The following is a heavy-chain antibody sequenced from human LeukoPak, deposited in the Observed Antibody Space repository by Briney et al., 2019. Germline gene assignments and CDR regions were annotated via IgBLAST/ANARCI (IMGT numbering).Heavy chain of an antibody. J-gene: IGHJ5*02. CDR2: INPNSGGT. CDR3: AREYGDYRGNWFDP. D-gene: IGHD4-17*01. Sequence: ASVKVSCKASGYTFTGYYMHWVRQAPGQGLEWMGWINPNSGGTNYAQKFQGWVTMTRDTSISTAYMELSRLRSDDTAVYYCAREYGDYRGNWFDPWGQGTLVTVSS. V-gene: IGHV1-2*04. CDR1: GYTFTGYY.